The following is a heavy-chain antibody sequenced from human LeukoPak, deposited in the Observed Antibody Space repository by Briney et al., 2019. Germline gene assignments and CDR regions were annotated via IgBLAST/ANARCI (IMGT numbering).Heavy chain of an antibody. V-gene: IGHV4-30-4*08. Sequence: SETLSLTCTVSGGSISSGDYYWGWGRQPPGRGVEWVGYIYYSGSTYYNPSLNSRVTISVDTSKNQFSLKLSSVTAADTAVYYCASKGPGYRGWFDPWGQGTLVTVSS. CDR3: ASKGPGYRGWFDP. CDR1: GGSISSGDYY. J-gene: IGHJ5*02. CDR2: IYYSGST. D-gene: IGHD3-9*01.